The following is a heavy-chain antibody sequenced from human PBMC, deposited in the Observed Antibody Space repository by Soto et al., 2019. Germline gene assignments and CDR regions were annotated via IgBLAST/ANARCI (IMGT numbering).Heavy chain of an antibody. CDR1: GFTFSSYA. CDR2: ISGSGSSR. J-gene: IGHJ4*02. Sequence: PGGSLRLSCAASGFTFSSYAMNWVRQAPGKGLEWVSTISGSGSSRYYADPVKGRFTISRDKTKNTLYLQMNSLKADDTAIYHCAKGRDSGNYYNAADFWGQGALVTVSS. V-gene: IGHV3-23*01. CDR3: AKGRDSGNYYNAADF. D-gene: IGHD1-26*01.